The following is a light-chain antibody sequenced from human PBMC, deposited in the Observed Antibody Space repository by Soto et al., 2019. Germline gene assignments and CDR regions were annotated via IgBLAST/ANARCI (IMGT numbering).Light chain of an antibody. CDR1: QSVDATF. J-gene: IGKJ1*01. V-gene: IGKV3-20*01. Sequence: EIVLTQSPVSLSLSPGQRATLSCRASQSVDATFFAWYQKKPGQAPRLLIQGASKRATGIPDRFSGSGSGTDFTLIISRLEPEDFAVYYCQQYMSSVTFGQGTKEEIK. CDR3: QQYMSSVT. CDR2: GAS.